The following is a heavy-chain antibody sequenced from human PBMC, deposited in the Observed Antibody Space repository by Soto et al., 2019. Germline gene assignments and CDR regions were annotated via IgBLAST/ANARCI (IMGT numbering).Heavy chain of an antibody. CDR3: ARDIRKGGSSSSDYYYGMGV. CDR2: IYYSGST. D-gene: IGHD6-6*01. Sequence: SETLSLTCTVSGGSISSYYWSWIRQPPGKGLEWIGYIYYSGSTNYNPSLKSRVTISVDTSKNQFSLKLSSVTAADTAVYYCARDIRKGGSSSSDYYYGMGVWGQGTTVTVSS. J-gene: IGHJ6*02. CDR1: GGSISSYY. V-gene: IGHV4-59*01.